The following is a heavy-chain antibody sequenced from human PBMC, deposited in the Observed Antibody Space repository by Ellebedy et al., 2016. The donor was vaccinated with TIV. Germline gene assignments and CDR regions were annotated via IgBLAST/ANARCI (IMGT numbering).Heavy chain of an antibody. CDR3: ATEHRVPVGFDP. CDR2: ISSSSSTI. D-gene: IGHD1-1*01. J-gene: IGHJ5*02. Sequence: GGSLRLXCAASGFTVSSNYMSWVRQAPGKGLEWVSYISSSSSTIYYADSVKGRFTISRDNAKNSLYLQMNSLRDEDTAVYYCATEHRVPVGFDPWGQGTLVTVSS. CDR1: GFTVSSNY. V-gene: IGHV3-48*02.